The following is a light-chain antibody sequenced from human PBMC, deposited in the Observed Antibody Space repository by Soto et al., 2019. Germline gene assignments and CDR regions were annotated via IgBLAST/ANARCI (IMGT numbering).Light chain of an antibody. Sequence: EIVLTQSPGTLSLSPGERATLSCRASQSVSSSYLAWYQQKPGQAPRLLSYGASSRATGIPDRFSGSGSGTDFTLTISRLEPEDFAVFYCQQYGISPTFGQGTKVEIK. CDR1: QSVSSSY. CDR3: QQYGISPT. J-gene: IGKJ1*01. V-gene: IGKV3-20*01. CDR2: GAS.